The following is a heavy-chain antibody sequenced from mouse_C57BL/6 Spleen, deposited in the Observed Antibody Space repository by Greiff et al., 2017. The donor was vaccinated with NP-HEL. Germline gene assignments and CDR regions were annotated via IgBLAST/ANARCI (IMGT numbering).Heavy chain of an antibody. CDR3: SRNWDWAMDY. Sequence: EVKLVESEGGLVQPGSSMKLSCTASGFTFSDYYMAWVRQVPEKGLEWVANINYDGSSTYYLDSLKSRFIISRDNAKNMLYLQMSSLKSEDTATYYCSRNWDWAMDYWGQGTSVTVSS. CDR2: INYDGSST. CDR1: GFTFSDYY. D-gene: IGHD4-1*01. J-gene: IGHJ4*01. V-gene: IGHV5-16*01.